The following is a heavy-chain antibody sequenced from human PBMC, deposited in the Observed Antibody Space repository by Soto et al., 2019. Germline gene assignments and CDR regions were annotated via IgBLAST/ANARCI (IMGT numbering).Heavy chain of an antibody. CDR3: ARGRDSSSSGLSAYYYYGMDV. V-gene: IGHV4-34*01. J-gene: IGHJ6*02. D-gene: IGHD6-6*01. CDR1: GGSFSGYY. CDR2: INHSGST. Sequence: PSETLSLTCAVYGGSFSGYYWSWIRQPPGKGLEWIGEINHSGSTNYNPSLKSRVTISVDTSKNQFSLKLSSVTAADTAVYYCARGRDSSSSGLSAYYYYGMDVWGQGTTVTVSS.